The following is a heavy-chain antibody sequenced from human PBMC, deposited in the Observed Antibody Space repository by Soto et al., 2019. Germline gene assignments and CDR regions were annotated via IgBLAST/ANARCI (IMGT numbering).Heavy chain of an antibody. CDR3: ARVLSSWYPPTYIGAFDI. J-gene: IGHJ3*02. D-gene: IGHD6-13*01. CDR1: GCTLSSDW. V-gene: IGHV3-7*03. Sequence: GGSLRLSCAASGCTLSSDWMSWFRQAPWKGLEWVANIKQDGSEKYYVDSVKGRFTISRDNAKNSLYLQMNSLRAEDTAVYYCARVLSSWYPPTYIGAFDIWGQGTMVPVSS. CDR2: IKQDGSEK.